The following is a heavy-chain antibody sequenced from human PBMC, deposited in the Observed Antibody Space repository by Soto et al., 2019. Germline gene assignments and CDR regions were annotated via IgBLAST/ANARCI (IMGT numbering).Heavy chain of an antibody. CDR3: ARGRVQYQDNWFDP. J-gene: IGHJ5*02. CDR2: INPNSGGT. CDR1: GYTFTGYY. Sequence: QVQLVQSGAEVKKPGASVKVSCKASGYTFTGYYMHWVRQAPGQGLEWMGWINPNSGGTNYAQKFKGWVTMTRYTSISTAYMELSRLRSADTAVYYPARGRVQYQDNWFDPWGQGTLVTVSS. D-gene: IGHD4-4*01. V-gene: IGHV1-2*04.